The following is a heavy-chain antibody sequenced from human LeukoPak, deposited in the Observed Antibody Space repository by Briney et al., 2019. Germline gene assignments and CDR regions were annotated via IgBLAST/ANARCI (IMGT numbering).Heavy chain of an antibody. V-gene: IGHV3-21*01. CDR2: ISSGSSYI. CDR3: ARVYGDGYNVFDY. J-gene: IGHJ4*02. Sequence: GGSLRLSCAASGFTFSSYSMNWVRQAPGEGLEWVSSISSGSSYIYYADSVKGRFTISRDNANNSLYLQMNSLRAEDTAVYYCARVYGDGYNVFDYWGQGTLVTVSS. CDR1: GFTFSSYS. D-gene: IGHD5-24*01.